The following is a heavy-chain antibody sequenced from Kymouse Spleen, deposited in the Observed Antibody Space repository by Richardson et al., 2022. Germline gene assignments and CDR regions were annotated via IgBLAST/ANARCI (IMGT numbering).Heavy chain of an antibody. D-gene: IGHD3-10*01. J-gene: IGHJ6*02. CDR3: ARRVTMVRGVIPYYYYGMDV. CDR1: GGSISSSNW. CDR2: IYHSGST. V-gene: IGHV4-4*02. Sequence: QVQLQESGPGLVKPSGTLSLTCAVSGGSISSSNWWSWVRQPPGKGLEWIGEIYHSGSTNYNPSLKSRVTISVDKSKNQFSLKLSSVTAADTAVYYCARRVTMVRGVIPYYYYGMDVWGQGTTVTVSS.